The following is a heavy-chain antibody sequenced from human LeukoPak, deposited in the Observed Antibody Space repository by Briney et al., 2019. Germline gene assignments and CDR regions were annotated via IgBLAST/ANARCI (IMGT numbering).Heavy chain of an antibody. CDR1: GGTFSSYA. CDR2: IIPILGIA. Sequence: ASVKVSCKASGGTFSSYAISWVRQAPGQGLEWMGRIIPILGIANYAQKFQGRVTITADKSTSTAYMELSSLRSEDTVVYYCARAVAGTAVDYWGQGTLVTVSS. CDR3: ARAVAGTAVDY. V-gene: IGHV1-69*04. D-gene: IGHD6-19*01. J-gene: IGHJ4*02.